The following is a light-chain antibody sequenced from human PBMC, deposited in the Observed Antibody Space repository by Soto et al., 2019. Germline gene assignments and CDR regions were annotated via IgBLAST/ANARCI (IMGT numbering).Light chain of an antibody. CDR3: QQRNIWPPVT. CDR2: ESS. CDR1: QNVANY. V-gene: IGKV3-11*01. Sequence: EIVLTQSPATLSLSPGERATLSCRASQNVANYLDWYQQKPGQAPRLLIYESSNRATGIAARFSGSGSGTDFTLTISSLEPEDSAVYYCQQRNIWPPVTFGQGTRLQIK. J-gene: IGKJ5*01.